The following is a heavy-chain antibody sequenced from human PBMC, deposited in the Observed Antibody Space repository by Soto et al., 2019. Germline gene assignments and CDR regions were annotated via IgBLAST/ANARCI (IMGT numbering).Heavy chain of an antibody. CDR3: ARGQTGYSSSWYFFPSGYYYGMDV. CDR1: GYTFTGYY. J-gene: IGHJ6*02. V-gene: IGHV1-2*04. D-gene: IGHD6-13*01. Sequence: ASVKVSCKASGYTFTGYYMHWVRQAPGQGLEWMGWINPNSGGTNYAQKFQGWVTMTRDTSISTAYMELSRLRSDDAAVYYCARGQTGYSSSWYFFPSGYYYGMDVWGQGTTVTVSS. CDR2: INPNSGGT.